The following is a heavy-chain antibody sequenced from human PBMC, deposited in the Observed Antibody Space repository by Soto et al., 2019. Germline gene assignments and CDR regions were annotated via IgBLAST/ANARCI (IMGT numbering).Heavy chain of an antibody. Sequence: GGSLRLSCAASGFTFSSYGMHWVRQAPGKGLEWVAVIWYDGSNKYYADSVKGRFTISRDNSKNTLYLQMNSLRAEDTAVYYCARDLLPRAAAEPYYYYGMDVWGQGTTVTVS. CDR2: IWYDGSNK. V-gene: IGHV3-33*01. D-gene: IGHD6-13*01. CDR3: ARDLLPRAAAEPYYYYGMDV. CDR1: GFTFSSYG. J-gene: IGHJ6*02.